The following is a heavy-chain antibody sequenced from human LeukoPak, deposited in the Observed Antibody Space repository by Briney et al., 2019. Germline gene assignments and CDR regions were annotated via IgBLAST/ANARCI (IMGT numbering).Heavy chain of an antibody. CDR3: ARSAESGCADFDY. J-gene: IGHJ4*02. V-gene: IGHV4-31*03. Sequence: PSETLSLTCTVSGGSITSGGHYWSWIRQHPGKGLEWIGYIYYSGNAYYNPSLKSRFTISVDTSKNQFSLKVSSVTAADTAVYYCARSAESGCADFDYWGQGTLVTVSS. CDR2: IYYSGNA. CDR1: GGSITSGGHY. D-gene: IGHD6-19*01.